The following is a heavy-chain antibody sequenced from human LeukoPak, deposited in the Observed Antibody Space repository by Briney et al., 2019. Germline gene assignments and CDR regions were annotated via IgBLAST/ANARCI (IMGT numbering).Heavy chain of an antibody. J-gene: IGHJ4*02. CDR3: ASDSSGWSPIDY. Sequence: GGSLRLSCAASGFTFSSYAMHWVRQAPGKGLEWVAVISYDGSNKYYADSVKGRFTISRDNSKNTLYLQTNSLRAEDTAVYYCASDSSGWSPIDYWGQGTLVTVSS. CDR2: ISYDGSNK. D-gene: IGHD6-19*01. CDR1: GFTFSSYA. V-gene: IGHV3-30*04.